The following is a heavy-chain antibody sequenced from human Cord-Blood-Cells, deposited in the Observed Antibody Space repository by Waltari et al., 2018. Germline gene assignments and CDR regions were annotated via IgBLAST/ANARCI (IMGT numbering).Heavy chain of an antibody. CDR2: IKQDGSEK. Sequence: EVQLVESGGGLVQPGGSLRLSCAASGFTFSSYWMSWVRQAPGKGLEWVANIKQDGSEKYYVDSVKGRFTISRDNAKNSLYLQMNSLRAEDTAVYYCARDPAYGSGSYYNYWGQGTLVTVSS. D-gene: IGHD3-10*01. V-gene: IGHV3-7*01. CDR3: ARDPAYGSGSYYNY. CDR1: GFTFSSYW. J-gene: IGHJ4*02.